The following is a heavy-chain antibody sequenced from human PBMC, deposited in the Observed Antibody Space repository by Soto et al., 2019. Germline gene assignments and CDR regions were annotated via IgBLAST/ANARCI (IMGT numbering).Heavy chain of an antibody. J-gene: IGHJ5*02. CDR2: IYYSGST. V-gene: IGHV4-39*01. CDR3: ARYTSSSWFLNWLDP. CDR1: DGSISSSSYY. Sequence: SETLSLTCTVSDGSISSSSYYWGWIRQPPGKGLEWIGSIYYSGSTYYNPSLKSRVTISVDTSKNQFSLKLSSVTAADTAVYYCARYTSSSWFLNWLDPCGQGTMVTVYS. D-gene: IGHD6-13*01.